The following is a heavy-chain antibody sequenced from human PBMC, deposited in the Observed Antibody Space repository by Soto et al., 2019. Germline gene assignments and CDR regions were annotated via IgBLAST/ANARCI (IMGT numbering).Heavy chain of an antibody. CDR1: GFTFSSYG. D-gene: IGHD1-1*01. J-gene: IGHJ4*02. Sequence: LRLSCAASGFTFSSYGMHWVRQAPGKGLEWVAVISYDGSNKYYADSVKGRFTISRDNSKNTLYLQMNSLRAEDTAVYYCAKGVQSHFDYWGQGTLVTVSS. V-gene: IGHV3-30*18. CDR3: AKGVQSHFDY. CDR2: ISYDGSNK.